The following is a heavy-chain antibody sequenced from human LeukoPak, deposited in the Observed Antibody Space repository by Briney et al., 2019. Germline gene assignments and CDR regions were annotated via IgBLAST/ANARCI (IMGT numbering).Heavy chain of an antibody. CDR1: GFTFSSYW. CDR2: IKQDGSER. V-gene: IGHV3-7*01. J-gene: IGHJ4*02. D-gene: IGHD6-6*01. Sequence: PGGSLRLSCAASGFTFSSYWMGWVRQAPGKGLEWVANIKQDGSERDYVDSVKGRFTISRDNAKNSLYLQMNSLRAEDTAVYYCARDLVGQLQHHYFDSWGQGTLVIVSS. CDR3: ARDLVGQLQHHYFDS.